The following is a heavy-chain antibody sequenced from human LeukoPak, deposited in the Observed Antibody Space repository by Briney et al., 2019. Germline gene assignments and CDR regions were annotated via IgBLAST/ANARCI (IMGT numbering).Heavy chain of an antibody. CDR1: GFTFSTYA. J-gene: IGHJ4*02. V-gene: IGHV3-30*04. CDR2: ISFDGTDK. D-gene: IGHD3-22*01. Sequence: PGGSLRLSCATSGFTFSTYAMHWVRQATGKGLEWAAVISFDGTDKYYADSVKGRFTISRDSSKNTLYLQMNSLRAEDSAVYYCARQDDKYGGDYWGQGTLVTVSS. CDR3: ARQDDKYGGDY.